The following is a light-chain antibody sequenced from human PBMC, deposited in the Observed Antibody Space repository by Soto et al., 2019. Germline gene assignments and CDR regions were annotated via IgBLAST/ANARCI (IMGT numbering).Light chain of an antibody. CDR1: SSDVGGYNY. J-gene: IGLJ2*01. CDR3: SSYTSSSTRV. Sequence: QSVLTQPASVSGSPGQSITIFCTGTSSDVGGYNYVSWYQQHPGKAPKLMIYDVSNRPSGVSNCFSGSKSGNTASLTISGLQAEDEADYYCSSYTSSSTRVFGGGTKLTVL. CDR2: DVS. V-gene: IGLV2-14*01.